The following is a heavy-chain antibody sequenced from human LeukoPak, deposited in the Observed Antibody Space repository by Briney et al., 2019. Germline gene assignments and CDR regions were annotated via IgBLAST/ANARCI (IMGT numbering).Heavy chain of an antibody. Sequence: PGGSLRLSCAAPGFTFSSYWMHWVRQAPGKGLVWVSRINSDGGSTNYVDSVKGRFTISRDNAKNTLYLQMNSLRAEDTAVYYCARGTYYDSSGPDYWGQGTLVTVSS. D-gene: IGHD3-22*01. CDR2: INSDGGST. CDR1: GFTFSSYW. V-gene: IGHV3-74*01. CDR3: ARGTYYDSSGPDY. J-gene: IGHJ4*02.